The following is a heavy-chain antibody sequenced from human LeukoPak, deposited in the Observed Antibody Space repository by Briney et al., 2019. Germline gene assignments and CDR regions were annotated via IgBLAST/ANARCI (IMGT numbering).Heavy chain of an antibody. Sequence: SETLSLTCTVSGGSISSYYWSWIRQPPGKGLEWIGYIYYSGSTNYNPSLKSRVTTSVDTSKNQFSLKLSSVTAADTAVYYCARVADTAMDAFDIWGQGTMVTVSS. D-gene: IGHD5-18*01. J-gene: IGHJ3*02. CDR2: IYYSGST. V-gene: IGHV4-59*01. CDR3: ARVADTAMDAFDI. CDR1: GGSISSYY.